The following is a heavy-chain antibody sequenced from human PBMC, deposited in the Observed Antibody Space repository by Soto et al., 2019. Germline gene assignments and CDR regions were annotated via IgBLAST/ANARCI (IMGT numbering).Heavy chain of an antibody. V-gene: IGHV4-34*01. J-gene: IGHJ3*02. D-gene: IGHD1-1*01. CDR2: MSHSGGT. CDR1: GGSVNSGNYY. Sequence: QVQLQQWGAGLLKPSETLSLTCAVFGGSVNSGNYYWSWLRQPPGKGLEGIGEMSHSGGTNFTPSLKSRVTISVDTSKNPFSLKMSSVTATVTALYYCARVERGTSTTVVDAFDIWGPGTMVTVSS. CDR3: ARVERGTSTTVVDAFDI.